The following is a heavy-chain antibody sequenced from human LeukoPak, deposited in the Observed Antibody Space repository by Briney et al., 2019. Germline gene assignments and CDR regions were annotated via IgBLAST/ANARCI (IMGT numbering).Heavy chain of an antibody. D-gene: IGHD4-17*01. Sequence: SETLSLTRTVSGGSISSYYWSWIQQPPGKGLEWIGYIYYSGSTNYNPSLKSRVTISVDTSKNQFSLKLSSVTAADTAVYYCARVVGKNGDYDWFDPWGQGTLVTVSS. CDR3: ARVVGKNGDYDWFDP. CDR2: IYYSGST. V-gene: IGHV4-59*01. J-gene: IGHJ5*02. CDR1: GGSISSYY.